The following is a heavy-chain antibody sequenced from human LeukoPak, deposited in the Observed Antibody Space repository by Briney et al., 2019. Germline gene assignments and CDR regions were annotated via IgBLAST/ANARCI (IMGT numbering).Heavy chain of an antibody. J-gene: IGHJ6*03. CDR1: GGTFSSYA. Sequence: ASVKVSCKASGGTFSSYAISWVRQAPGQGLEWMGGIIPIFGTANYAQKFQGRVTITADKSTSTAYMELSSLRSEDTAVYYCARGGDGYKRALRYYYYYMDVWGKGTTVTVSS. V-gene: IGHV1-69*06. D-gene: IGHD5-24*01. CDR2: IIPIFGTA. CDR3: ARGGDGYKRALRYYYYYMDV.